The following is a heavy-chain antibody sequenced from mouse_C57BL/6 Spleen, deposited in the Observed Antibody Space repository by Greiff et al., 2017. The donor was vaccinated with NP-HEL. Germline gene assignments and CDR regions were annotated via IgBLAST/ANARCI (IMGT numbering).Heavy chain of an antibody. CDR1: GYTFTSYW. CDR2: IYPSDSET. J-gene: IGHJ4*01. V-gene: IGHV1-61*01. D-gene: IGHD2-3*01. Sequence: QVQLQQPGAELVRPGSSVKLSCKASGYTFTSYWMDWVKQRPGQGLEWIGNIYPSDSETHYNQKFKDKATLTVDKSSSTAYMQLSSLTSEDSAVYYCARSPDGYYMKNYAMDYWGQGTSVTVSS. CDR3: ARSPDGYYMKNYAMDY.